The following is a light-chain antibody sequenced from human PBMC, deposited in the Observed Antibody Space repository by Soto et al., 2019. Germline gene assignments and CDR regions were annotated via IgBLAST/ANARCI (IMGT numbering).Light chain of an antibody. CDR1: QSITNY. J-gene: IGKJ2*01. V-gene: IGKV1-39*01. CDR3: QQSDSYPST. CDR2: AAS. Sequence: DIQMTQSPSSLSVSLGDRITITCRASQSITNYLNWYQQKPGKAPKLLVYAASSLQSGVPSRFSGNGSGTDFTLTISSLQPDDFASYYCQQSDSYPSTFGQGTKLEIK.